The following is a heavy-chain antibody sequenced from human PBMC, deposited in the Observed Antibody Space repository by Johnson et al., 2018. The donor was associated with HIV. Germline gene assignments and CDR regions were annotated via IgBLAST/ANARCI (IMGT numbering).Heavy chain of an antibody. CDR1: GLTFSNAW. J-gene: IGHJ3*02. CDR3: ARAPGGWVGAFDI. D-gene: IGHD6-19*01. CDR2: IKSKTDGGTT. Sequence: VQLVESGGGLVQPGGSLRLSCAASGLTFSNAWMSWVRQAPGKGLEWVGRIKSKTDGGTTDYAAPVKGRFTISRDNSKNTLYLQMNSLRAEDTAVYYCARAPGGWVGAFDIWGQGTMVTVSS. V-gene: IGHV3-15*01.